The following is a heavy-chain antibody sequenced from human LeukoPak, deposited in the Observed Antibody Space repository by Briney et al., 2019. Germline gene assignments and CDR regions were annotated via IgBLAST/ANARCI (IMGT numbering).Heavy chain of an antibody. CDR1: GFTFSSYG. D-gene: IGHD2-21*01. Sequence: GGSLRLSCAASGFTFSSYGMHWVRQAPGKGLEWVAVMSFDGSHTYYADSVKGRFTISRDNSKNSLYLQMNSLRTEDTAVYYCAKTRPRFVVSGSVDYWGQGTLVSVSS. CDR3: AKTRPRFVVSGSVDY. V-gene: IGHV3-30*18. J-gene: IGHJ4*02. CDR2: MSFDGSHT.